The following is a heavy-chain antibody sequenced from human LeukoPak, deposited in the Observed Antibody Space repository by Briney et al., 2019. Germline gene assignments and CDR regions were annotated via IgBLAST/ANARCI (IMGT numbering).Heavy chain of an antibody. Sequence: GESLKISCKGSGYRFTSYWIGWVRQMPGKGLEWMGIIYPGDSDTRYSPSFQGQVTISADKSISTAYLQWSSLKASDTAIYYCARLSQPVAVAGTRWFDPWGQGTLVTVSS. CDR3: ARLSQPVAVAGTRWFDP. D-gene: IGHD6-19*01. J-gene: IGHJ5*02. CDR1: GYRFTSYW. CDR2: IYPGDSDT. V-gene: IGHV5-51*01.